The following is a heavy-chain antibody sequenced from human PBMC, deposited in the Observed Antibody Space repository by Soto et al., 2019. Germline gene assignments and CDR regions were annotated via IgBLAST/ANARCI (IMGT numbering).Heavy chain of an antibody. CDR2: ISAYNGNT. V-gene: IGHV1-18*01. Sequence: GASVKVSCKASGYTFTSYGISWVRQAPGQGLEWMGWISAYNGNTNYAQKLQGRVTMTTDTSTSTAYMELRSLRSDDTAVYYCARDTIVVVAARLLDYWGQGTLVTVS. D-gene: IGHD2-15*01. CDR1: GYTFTSYG. J-gene: IGHJ4*02. CDR3: ARDTIVVVAARLLDY.